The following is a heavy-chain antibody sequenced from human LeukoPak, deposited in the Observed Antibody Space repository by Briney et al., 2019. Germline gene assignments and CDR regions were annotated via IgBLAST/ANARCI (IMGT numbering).Heavy chain of an antibody. V-gene: IGHV3-9*03. CDR3: AKTIFGGRVNDAFDI. Sequence: GGSLRLSCAASGFTFDDYAMHWVRQAPGKGLEWVSGISWNSGSIGYADSVKGRFTISRDNAKNSLYLQMNSLRAEDMALYYCAKTIFGGRVNDAFDIWGQGTMVTVSS. D-gene: IGHD3-3*01. J-gene: IGHJ3*02. CDR1: GFTFDDYA. CDR2: ISWNSGSI.